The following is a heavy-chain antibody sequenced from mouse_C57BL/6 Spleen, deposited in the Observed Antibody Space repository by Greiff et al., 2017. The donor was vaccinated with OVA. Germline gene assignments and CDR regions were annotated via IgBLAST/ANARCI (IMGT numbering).Heavy chain of an antibody. CDR3: TRDGNYLYAMDY. V-gene: IGHV5-9-1*02. CDR1: GFTFSSYA. D-gene: IGHD2-1*01. Sequence: EVNVVESGEGLVKPGGSLKLSCAASGFTFSSYAMSWVRQTPEKRLEWVAYISSGGDYIYYADTVKGRFTISRDNARNTLYLQMSSLKSEDTAMYYCTRDGNYLYAMDYWGQGTSVTVSS. CDR2: ISSGGDYI. J-gene: IGHJ4*01.